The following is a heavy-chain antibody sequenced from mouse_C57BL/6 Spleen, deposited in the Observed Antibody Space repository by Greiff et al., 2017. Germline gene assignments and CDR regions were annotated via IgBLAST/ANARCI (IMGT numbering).Heavy chain of an antibody. CDR2: IDPSESYT. Sequence: QVQLQQSGAELVRPGTSVKLSCKASGYTFTSYWMHWVKQRPGQGLEWIGVIDPSESYTNYNQKFKGKATLTVDTSSSTAYMQLSSLTSEDSAVYYCARGYDYDNYWGQGTTLTVSS. J-gene: IGHJ2*01. CDR3: ARGYDYDNY. D-gene: IGHD2-4*01. V-gene: IGHV1-59*01. CDR1: GYTFTSYW.